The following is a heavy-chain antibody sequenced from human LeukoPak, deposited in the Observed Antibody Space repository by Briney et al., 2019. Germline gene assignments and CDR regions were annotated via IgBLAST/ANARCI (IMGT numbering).Heavy chain of an antibody. CDR3: ARELTAADDAFDI. CDR2: MNPNSGNT. J-gene: IGHJ3*02. D-gene: IGHD6-13*01. V-gene: IGHV1-8*01. CDR1: GYTFTSYD. Sequence: GASVKVSCKASGYTFTSYDVNWVRQATGQGLEWMGWMNPNSGNTGYAQKFQGRVTMTRNTSISTAYMELSSLRSEDTAVYHCARELTAADDAFDIWGQGTMVTVSS.